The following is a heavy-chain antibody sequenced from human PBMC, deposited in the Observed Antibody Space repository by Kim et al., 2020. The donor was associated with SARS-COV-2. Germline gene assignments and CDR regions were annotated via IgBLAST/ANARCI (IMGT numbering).Heavy chain of an antibody. CDR1: GFTFSSYS. CDR2: ISSSSSYI. D-gene: IGHD6-19*01. Sequence: GGSLRLSCAASGFTFSSYSMNWVRQAPGKGLEWVSSISSSSSYIYYADSVKGRFTISRDNAKNSLYLQMNSLRAEDTAVYYCARDLEQWLIYGLHYYYYYGMDVWGQGTTVTVSS. J-gene: IGHJ6*02. CDR3: ARDLEQWLIYGLHYYYYYGMDV. V-gene: IGHV3-21*01.